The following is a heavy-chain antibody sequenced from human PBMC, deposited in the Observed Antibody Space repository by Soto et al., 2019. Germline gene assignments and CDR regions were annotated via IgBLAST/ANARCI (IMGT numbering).Heavy chain of an antibody. Sequence: GESLKISCEASGFSFDIYWIGWVRQLPGKGPEWMGIIYPGDSDARYSPSFQGQVTFSADKSIGTAYLHWSSLKASDTATYYCARLAVGYDSSGYYIDHWGQGTLVTVSS. CDR2: IYPGDSDA. CDR3: ARLAVGYDSSGYYIDH. D-gene: IGHD3-22*01. V-gene: IGHV5-51*01. CDR1: GFSFDIYW. J-gene: IGHJ4*02.